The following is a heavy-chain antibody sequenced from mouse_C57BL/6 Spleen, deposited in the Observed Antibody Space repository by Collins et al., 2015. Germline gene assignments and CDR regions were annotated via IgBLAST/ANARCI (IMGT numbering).Heavy chain of an antibody. CDR1: GFNIKDYY. CDR2: IDPENGNT. D-gene: IGHD2-4*01. Sequence: EVQLQQSGAELVRPGALVKLSCKASGFNIKDYYMHWVKQRPEQGLEWIGWIDPENGNTIYDPKFQGKASITADTSSNTAYLQLSSLTSEDTAVYYCAREGDYDVGYWGQGTTLTVSS. V-gene: IGHV14-1*02. CDR3: AREGDYDVGY. J-gene: IGHJ2*01.